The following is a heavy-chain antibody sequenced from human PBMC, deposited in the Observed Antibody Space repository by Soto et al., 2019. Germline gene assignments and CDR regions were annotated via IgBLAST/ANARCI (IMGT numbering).Heavy chain of an antibody. CDR1: GGSISSSSYY. V-gene: IGHV4-39*01. CDR2: IYYSGST. D-gene: IGHD6-19*01. CDR3: ASHQWLVQGPSCWFDP. J-gene: IGHJ5*02. Sequence: PSETLSLTCTVSGGSISSSSYYWGWIRQPPGKGLEWIGSIYYSGSTYYNPSLKSRVTISVDTSKNQFSLKLSSVTAADTAVYYCASHQWLVQGPSCWFDPWGQGTPVTVSS.